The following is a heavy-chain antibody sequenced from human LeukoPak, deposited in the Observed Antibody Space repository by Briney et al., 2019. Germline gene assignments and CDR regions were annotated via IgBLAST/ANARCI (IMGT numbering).Heavy chain of an antibody. CDR3: ARDADGPGSLIDY. CDR1: GFPFSIYW. CDR2: ISSDGTTT. Sequence: GGSLRLSCAASGFPFSIYWMQWVRQAPGEGLVWVSRISSDGTTTTYADSVKGRFTISRDNAKNTLYLKVRSLRAEDTAVYFCARDADGPGSLIDYWGQGTLVTVSS. J-gene: IGHJ4*02. D-gene: IGHD2-8*01. V-gene: IGHV3-74*01.